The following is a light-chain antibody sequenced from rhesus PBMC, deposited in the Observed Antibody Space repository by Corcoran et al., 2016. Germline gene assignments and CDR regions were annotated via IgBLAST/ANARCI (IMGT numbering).Light chain of an antibody. V-gene: IGKV1-43*02. Sequence: DIQMTQSPSSLSASVGDRVTITCRASQGISNYLSWYQQTPGKAHKLLIYDASTLQSGVPSRFSGSVSVTDFTRTISSLQPEDFATYYCLQYNSDPVTFGPGTKLDIK. J-gene: IGKJ3*01. CDR1: QGISNY. CDR3: LQYNSDPVT. CDR2: DAS.